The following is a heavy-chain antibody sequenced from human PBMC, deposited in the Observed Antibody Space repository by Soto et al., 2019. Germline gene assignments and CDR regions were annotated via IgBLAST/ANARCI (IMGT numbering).Heavy chain of an antibody. J-gene: IGHJ6*02. D-gene: IGHD4-17*01. V-gene: IGHV3-49*04. CDR1: GFTFGDYA. Sequence: GGSLRLSCTASGFTFGDYAMSWVRQAPGKGLEWVGFIRSKAYGGTTEYAASVKGRFTISRDDSKSIAYLQMNSLKTEDTAVYYCTRVLLTTVGTYYYYGMDVWGQGTTVTVSS. CDR3: TRVLLTTVGTYYYYGMDV. CDR2: IRSKAYGGTT.